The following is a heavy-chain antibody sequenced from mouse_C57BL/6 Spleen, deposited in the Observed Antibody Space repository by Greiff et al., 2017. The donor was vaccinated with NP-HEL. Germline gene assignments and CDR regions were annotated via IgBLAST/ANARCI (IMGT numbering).Heavy chain of an antibody. V-gene: IGHV10-1*01. J-gene: IGHJ1*03. CDR3: VRYYGSPYWYFDV. D-gene: IGHD1-1*01. CDR2: IRSKSNNYAT. Sequence: EVKLVESGGGLVQPKGSLKLSCAASGFSFNTYAMNWVRQAPGKGLEWVARIRSKSNNYATYYADSVKDRFTISRDDSESMLYLQMNNLKTEDTAMYYCVRYYGSPYWYFDVWGTGTTVTVSS. CDR1: GFSFNTYA.